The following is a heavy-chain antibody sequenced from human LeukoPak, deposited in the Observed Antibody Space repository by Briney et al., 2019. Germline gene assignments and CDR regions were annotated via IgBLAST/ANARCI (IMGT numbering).Heavy chain of an antibody. D-gene: IGHD4-17*01. CDR1: GFTFSSYA. V-gene: IGHV3-64*04. CDR3: ARDLITVTGGG. Sequence: GGSLRLSCSASGFTFSSYAMHWVRQAPGKGLEYVSAISSNGGSTYYADSVKGRFTISKDNSKNTLYLQMNILRAEDTAVYYCARDLITVTGGGWGQGTLVTVSS. J-gene: IGHJ4*02. CDR2: ISSNGGST.